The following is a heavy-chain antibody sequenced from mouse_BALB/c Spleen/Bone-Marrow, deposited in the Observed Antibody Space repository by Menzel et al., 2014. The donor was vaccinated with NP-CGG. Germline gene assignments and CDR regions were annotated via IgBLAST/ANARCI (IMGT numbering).Heavy chain of an antibody. CDR1: GYAFSRSW. CDR2: IYPGDDDT. J-gene: IGHJ3*01. Sequence: QVHVKQSGAELVRPGSSVKISCKASGYAFSRSWMNWVKQRPGQGPEWIGQIYPGDDDTNYSGKFKGRATLTADKSSGTAYMQLSSLTSEDSAVYFCAGSTPLAYWGQGTLVTVSA. D-gene: IGHD1-1*01. CDR3: AGSTPLAY. V-gene: IGHV1-80*01.